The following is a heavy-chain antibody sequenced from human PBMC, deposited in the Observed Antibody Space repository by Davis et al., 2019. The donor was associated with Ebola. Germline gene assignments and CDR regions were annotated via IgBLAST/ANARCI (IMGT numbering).Heavy chain of an antibody. V-gene: IGHV4-34*01. CDR2: INHSGST. CDR1: CVSFCRYY. Sequence: ESLKILCAVYCVSFCRYYWSWIRQPPGKGLEWIGEINHSGSTNYNPSLKSRVTISVDTSKNQLSLKLSYVAAADTAVYYCARGYSGWVDPWGQGTLVTVSS. CDR3: ARGYSGWVDP. D-gene: IGHD2-21*01. J-gene: IGHJ5*02.